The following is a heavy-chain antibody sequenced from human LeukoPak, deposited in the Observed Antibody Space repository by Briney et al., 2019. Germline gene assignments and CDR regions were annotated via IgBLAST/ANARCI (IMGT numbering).Heavy chain of an antibody. D-gene: IGHD1-26*01. CDR1: GGSFGSGDYY. CDR3: ASGPKGGSYSY. Sequence: SETLSLTCTVSGGSFGSGDYYWSWVRQPPGKGLEWIGYIHNTGNAYYNPSLKSRVTISVDTSKNQFSLKLSSVTAADTAVYYCASGPKGGSYSYWGQGTLVTVSS. V-gene: IGHV4-30-4*08. J-gene: IGHJ4*02. CDR2: IHNTGNA.